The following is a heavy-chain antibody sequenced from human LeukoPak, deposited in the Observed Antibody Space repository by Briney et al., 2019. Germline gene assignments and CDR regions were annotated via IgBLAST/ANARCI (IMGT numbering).Heavy chain of an antibody. CDR1: GVSISSYY. CDR3: ARGLWFGELLSPYYYYYMAV. D-gene: IGHD3-10*01. J-gene: IGHJ6*03. Sequence: SETLSLTCTVSGVSISSYYWSWVRQPPGKGLEWIGYIYYSGSTNYNPSLKSRVTISVDTSKNQFSLKLSSVTAADTAVYYCARGLWFGELLSPYYYYYMAVWGKGTTVTVSS. CDR2: IYYSGST. V-gene: IGHV4-59*01.